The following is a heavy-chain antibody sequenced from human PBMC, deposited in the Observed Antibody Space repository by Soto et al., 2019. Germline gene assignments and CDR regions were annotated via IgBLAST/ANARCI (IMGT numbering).Heavy chain of an antibody. CDR3: ARDLREYYDFWSGYYNWFDP. CDR1: GFTFSSYG. V-gene: IGHV3-33*01. D-gene: IGHD3-3*01. Sequence: GGSLRLSCAASGFTFSSYGMHWVRQAPGKGLEWVAVIWCDGSNKYYADSVKGRFTISRDNSKNTLYLQMNSLRAEDTAVYYCARDLREYYDFWSGYYNWFDPWGQGTLVTVSS. CDR2: IWCDGSNK. J-gene: IGHJ5*02.